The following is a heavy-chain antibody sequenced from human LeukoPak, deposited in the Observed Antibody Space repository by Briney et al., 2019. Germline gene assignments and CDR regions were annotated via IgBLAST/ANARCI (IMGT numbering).Heavy chain of an antibody. CDR2: ILFDGSNK. CDR1: GFTFSTYG. D-gene: IGHD3-10*01. V-gene: IGHV3-30*18. CDR3: TKRGAAYYYGSGSSNWYFDL. Sequence: GGYLRLSCAASGFTFSTYGMYWVRQAPGKGLEWVAVILFDGSNKDYADSVKGRFTISRHNSKNTLYLQMNSLRVEDTAVYYCTKRGAAYYYGSGSSNWYFDLWGRGTLVTVSS. J-gene: IGHJ2*01.